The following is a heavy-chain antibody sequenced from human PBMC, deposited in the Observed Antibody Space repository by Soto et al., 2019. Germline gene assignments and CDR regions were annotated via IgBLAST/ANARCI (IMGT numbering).Heavy chain of an antibody. J-gene: IGHJ3*02. CDR2: IYHSGTT. Sequence: SETLSLTCTVSGGSISSGGTFWSWIRQHPGKGLEWIGYIYHSGTTYHNPSLKSRVIFSVDASKNQFSLRLSSVTAADTAVYYCARVFAAEAFDMWGQGTMVTV. V-gene: IGHV4-31*03. CDR1: GGSISSGGTF. CDR3: ARVFAAEAFDM.